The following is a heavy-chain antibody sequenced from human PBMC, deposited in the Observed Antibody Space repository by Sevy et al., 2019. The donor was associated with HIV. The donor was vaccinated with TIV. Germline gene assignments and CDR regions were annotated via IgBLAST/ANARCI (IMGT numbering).Heavy chain of an antibody. J-gene: IGHJ5*02. CDR1: DGSFSGYY. CDR2: INESGIT. CDR3: ARSPPVVVVPGAPSWFDP. Sequence: SETLSLTCAVHDGSFSGYYWNWICQLPGKGLEWIGEINESGITYYNPSLKSRVTISVDTSKNQFSLKLNSVTAVDSAVYFCARSPPVVVVPGAPSWFDPWGQGTLVTVSS. V-gene: IGHV4-34*01. D-gene: IGHD2-2*01.